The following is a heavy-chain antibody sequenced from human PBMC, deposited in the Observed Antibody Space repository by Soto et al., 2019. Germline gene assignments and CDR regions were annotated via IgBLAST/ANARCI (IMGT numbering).Heavy chain of an antibody. CDR3: AKDPGGTAMVPDAFDI. Sequence: QVQLVESGGGVVQPGRSLRLSCAASGFTFSSYGMHWVRQAPGKGLEWVAVISYDGSNKYYADSVKGRFTISRDNSKNTLYLQVNSLRAEDTAVYYCAKDPGGTAMVPDAFDIWGQGTMVTVSS. D-gene: IGHD5-18*01. J-gene: IGHJ3*02. CDR2: ISYDGSNK. CDR1: GFTFSSYG. V-gene: IGHV3-30*18.